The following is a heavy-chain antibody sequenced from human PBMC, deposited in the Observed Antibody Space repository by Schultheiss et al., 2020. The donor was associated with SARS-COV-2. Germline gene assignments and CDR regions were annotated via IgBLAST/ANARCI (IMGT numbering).Heavy chain of an antibody. CDR1: GYTFSNFG. V-gene: IGHV1-18*01. D-gene: IGHD6-13*01. J-gene: IGHJ4*02. Sequence: ASVKVSCKAAGYTFSNFGFAWVRQAPGQGLEWMGWISAYNGNTKNAQTLQDRVTMTTDTSTSTAYMELRSLRSDDTAVYYCARGPIGAAGNWDFDYWGQGTLVTGSS. CDR3: ARGPIGAAGNWDFDY. CDR2: ISAYNGNT.